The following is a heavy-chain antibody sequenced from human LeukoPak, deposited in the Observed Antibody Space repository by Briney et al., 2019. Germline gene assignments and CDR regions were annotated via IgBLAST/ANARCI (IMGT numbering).Heavy chain of an antibody. V-gene: IGHV3-66*01. J-gene: IGHJ4*02. CDR1: GFTVSSNY. CDR2: IYSGGTT. D-gene: IGHD5-18*01. Sequence: GGSLRLSCAASGFTVSSNYMSWVRQAPGKGLEWVSVIYSGGTTYYADSVKGRFTISRDNSKNTLHPQMNSLRAEDTAVYYCARDQYSYAHAAHWGQGTLVTVSS. CDR3: ARDQYSYAHAAH.